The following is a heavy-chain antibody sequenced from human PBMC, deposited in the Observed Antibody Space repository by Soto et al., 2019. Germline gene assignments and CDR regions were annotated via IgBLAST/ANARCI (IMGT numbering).Heavy chain of an antibody. D-gene: IGHD6-13*01. J-gene: IGHJ6*02. CDR2: IIPVFGTA. CDR3: ARETPSAAATYYYDGLDV. Sequence: QVQLVQSGAEVKKAGSSVKVSCKVSGGTFSSYFINWVRQAPGQGLEWVGGIIPVFGTASYAEKFQGRVTITAAEYTSTAYMEPRWLRSDDTAVYYCARETPSAAATYYYDGLDVWGQGTTVTVPS. V-gene: IGHV1-69*01. CDR1: GGTFSSYF.